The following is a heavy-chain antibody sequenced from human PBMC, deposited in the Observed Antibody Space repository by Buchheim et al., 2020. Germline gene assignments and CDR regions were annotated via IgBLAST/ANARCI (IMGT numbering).Heavy chain of an antibody. J-gene: IGHJ6*02. CDR1: GFTFSSYG. Sequence: QVQLVESGGGVVQPGRSLRLSCAASGFTFSSYGMHWVRQAPGKGLAWVAVISSDGSNKYYADYVKGRFTISRDNSKNTLYLQMNSLRDEDTAVYYCAKGRDYYDSSGYYYWDYYYGMDVWGQGTT. CDR2: ISSDGSNK. D-gene: IGHD3-22*01. CDR3: AKGRDYYDSSGYYYWDYYYGMDV. V-gene: IGHV3-30*18.